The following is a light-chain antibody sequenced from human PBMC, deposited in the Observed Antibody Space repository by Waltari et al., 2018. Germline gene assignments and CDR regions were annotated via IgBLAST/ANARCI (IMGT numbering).Light chain of an antibody. V-gene: IGLV3-1*01. CDR2: EDD. J-gene: IGLJ2*01. CDR3: QGRDGSTAVV. Sequence: SYVLTQHPSVSVSPGQTASIDCSGDKLGNQFVAWYQLKPGQSPVLVVYEDDKRPSGIPERFSGSNSGNTATLTISGAQSMDEGDYFCQGRDGSTAVVFGGGTKLTVL. CDR1: KLGNQF.